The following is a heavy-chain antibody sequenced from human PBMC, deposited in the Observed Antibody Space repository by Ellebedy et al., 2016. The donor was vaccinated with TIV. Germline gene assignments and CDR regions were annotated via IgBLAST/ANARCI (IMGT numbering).Heavy chain of an antibody. V-gene: IGHV1-2*04. CDR3: ARVGISTGIDD. Sequence: AASVKVSCKASGYPFTGYYIHWLRQAPGQGFEWMGWINPISGDTKYPQKFQGWVTMTRDTSINTAYMELSRLTSDDTAVYYCARVGISTGIDDWGQGTLVTVSS. CDR2: INPISGDT. CDR1: GYPFTGYY. J-gene: IGHJ4*02. D-gene: IGHD2-2*01.